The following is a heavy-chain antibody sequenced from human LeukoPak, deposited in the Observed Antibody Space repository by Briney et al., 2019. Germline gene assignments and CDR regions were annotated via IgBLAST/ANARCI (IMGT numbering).Heavy chain of an antibody. V-gene: IGHV3-21*01. J-gene: IGHJ4*02. CDR3: ARDWMMGATFEIQGPVDY. D-gene: IGHD1-26*01. Sequence: GGSLRLSCAASRFTFSSYSMNWVRQAPGKGLEWVSSISSSSSYIYYADSVKGRFTIFRDNAKNSLYLQMNSLKAADTAVYYCARDWMMGATFEIQGPVDYWGQGTLVTVSS. CDR2: ISSSSSYI. CDR1: RFTFSSYS.